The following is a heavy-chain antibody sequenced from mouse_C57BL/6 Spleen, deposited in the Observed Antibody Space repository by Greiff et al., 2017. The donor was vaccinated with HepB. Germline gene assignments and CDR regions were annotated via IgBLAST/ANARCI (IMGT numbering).Heavy chain of an antibody. CDR3: ARGGYANYYAMDY. CDR2: INPNYGTT. CDR1: GYSFTDFN. J-gene: IGHJ4*01. D-gene: IGHD2-2*01. V-gene: IGHV1-39*01. Sequence: EVQLQQSGPELVKPGASVKISCKAPGYSFTDFNMNWVKKSNGKSLEWIGVINPNYGTTSYNQKFKGKATLTVDQSSSTAYMQLNSLTSEDSAVYYCARGGYANYYAMDYWGQGTSVTVSS.